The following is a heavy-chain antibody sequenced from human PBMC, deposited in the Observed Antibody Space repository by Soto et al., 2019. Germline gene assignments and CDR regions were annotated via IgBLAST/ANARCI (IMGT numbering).Heavy chain of an antibody. Sequence: GASVKVSCKASGYTFTSYGISWVRQAPGQGLEWKGWISAYNGNTNYAQKLQGRVTMTTDTSTSTSYMELRSLRFDDTAVYYCARDCGDDILTGYYCGFDYWGQGTLVTVSS. D-gene: IGHD3-9*01. V-gene: IGHV1-18*01. CDR1: GYTFTSYG. CDR3: ARDCGDDILTGYYCGFDY. J-gene: IGHJ4*02. CDR2: ISAYNGNT.